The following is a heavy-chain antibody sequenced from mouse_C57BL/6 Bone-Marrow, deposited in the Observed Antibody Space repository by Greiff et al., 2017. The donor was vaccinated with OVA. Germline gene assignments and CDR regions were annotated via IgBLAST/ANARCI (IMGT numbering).Heavy chain of an antibody. V-gene: IGHV1-76*01. CDR3: ARSKFITTVVAQYYYAMDY. Sequence: VQLQQSGAELVRPGASVKLSCKASGYTFTDYYINWVKQRPGQGLEWIARIYPGSGNTYYNEKFKGKATLTAEKSSSTAYMPLSSLTSEDSAVYFCARSKFITTVVAQYYYAMDYWGQGTSVTVSS. D-gene: IGHD1-1*01. CDR1: GYTFTDYY. CDR2: IYPGSGNT. J-gene: IGHJ4*01.